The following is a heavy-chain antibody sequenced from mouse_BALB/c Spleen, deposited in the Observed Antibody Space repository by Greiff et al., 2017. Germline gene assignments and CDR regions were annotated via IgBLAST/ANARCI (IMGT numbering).Heavy chain of an antibody. CDR1: GFTFSSYT. CDR2: ISNGGGST. J-gene: IGHJ3*01. CDR3: ARPFITTAPWFAY. Sequence: EVKLVESGGGLVQPGGSLKLSCAASGFTFSSYTMSWVRQTPEKRLEWVAYISNGGGSTYYPDTVKGRFTISRDNAKNTLYLQMSSLKSEDTAMYYCARPFITTAPWFAYWGQGTLVTVSA. D-gene: IGHD1-2*01. V-gene: IGHV5-12-2*01.